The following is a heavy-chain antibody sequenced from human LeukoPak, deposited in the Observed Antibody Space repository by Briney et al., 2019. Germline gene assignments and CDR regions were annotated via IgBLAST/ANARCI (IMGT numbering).Heavy chain of an antibody. J-gene: IGHJ4*02. V-gene: IGHV4-34*01. CDR2: INHSGST. D-gene: IGHD2-2*01. CDR1: GGSISSYY. Sequence: SETLSLTCTVSGGSISSYYWSWIRQPPGKGLEWIGEINHSGSTNYNPSLKSRVTISVDTSKNQFSLKLSSVTAADTAVYYCASGLGYCSSTSCSPVDYWGQGTLVTVSS. CDR3: ASGLGYCSSTSCSPVDY.